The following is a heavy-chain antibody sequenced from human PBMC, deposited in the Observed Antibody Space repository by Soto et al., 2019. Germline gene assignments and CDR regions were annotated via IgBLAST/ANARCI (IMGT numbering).Heavy chain of an antibody. D-gene: IGHD3-22*01. J-gene: IGHJ4*02. Sequence: GGSLRLSCAASGFTFSTYAMNWVRQAPGKGLGWVSVISGGGGSTYYADSVKGRFTISRDNSKNTLYLQMNSLRAEDTAVYYCAKNPGYYYDSTGYHFDYWGQGTLVTVSS. V-gene: IGHV3-23*01. CDR2: ISGGGGST. CDR3: AKNPGYYYDSTGYHFDY. CDR1: GFTFSTYA.